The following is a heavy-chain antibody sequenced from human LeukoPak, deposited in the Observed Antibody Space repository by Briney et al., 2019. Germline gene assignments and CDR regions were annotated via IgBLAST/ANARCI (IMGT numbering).Heavy chain of an antibody. J-gene: IGHJ4*02. D-gene: IGHD6-19*01. CDR1: GGSISGYY. CDR2: IYYSGST. Sequence: SETLSLTCSVSGGSISGYYWSCIRQPPGQGLEWIGYIYYSGSTNYNPSLKSRVIISRDTSKNQFSLNLSSVTAADTAVYYCARGYTAGWLIGYWGPGTLVTVSS. V-gene: IGHV4-59*08. CDR3: ARGYTAGWLIGY.